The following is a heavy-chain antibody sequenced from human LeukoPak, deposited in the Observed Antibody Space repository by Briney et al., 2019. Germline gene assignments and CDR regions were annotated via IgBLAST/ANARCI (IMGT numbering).Heavy chain of an antibody. J-gene: IGHJ4*02. CDR3: ARLPDNYYDSSGYPYYFDY. V-gene: IGHV4-59*08. CDR1: GGSISSYY. CDR2: IYYRST. Sequence: SETLSLTCTVSGGSISSYYWSWIRQPPGKGLEWIGYIYYRSTNYNPSLKSRVTISIDTSKNQLSLKLSSVTAADTAVYYCARLPDNYYDSSGYPYYFDYWGQGTLVTVSS. D-gene: IGHD3-22*01.